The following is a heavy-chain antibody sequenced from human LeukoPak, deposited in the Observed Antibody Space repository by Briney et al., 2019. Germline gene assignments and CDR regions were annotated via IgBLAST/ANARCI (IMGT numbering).Heavy chain of an antibody. CDR3: ASPSVLTPWAFDI. D-gene: IGHD4-23*01. CDR2: INSDGSST. Sequence: GGSLRLSCAASGFTFSSYWMHWVRQAPGKGLVWVSRINSDGSSTSYADSVKGRLTISRDNAKNTLYLQMNSLRVEDTAVYYCASPSVLTPWAFDIWGHGTMVTVSS. J-gene: IGHJ3*02. V-gene: IGHV3-74*01. CDR1: GFTFSSYW.